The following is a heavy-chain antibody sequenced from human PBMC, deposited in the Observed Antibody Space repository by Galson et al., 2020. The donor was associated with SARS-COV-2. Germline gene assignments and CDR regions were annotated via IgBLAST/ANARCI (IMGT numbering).Heavy chain of an antibody. D-gene: IGHD1-26*01. V-gene: IGHV4-59*08. J-gene: IGHJ4*02. CDR2: IYYGGSA. Sequence: ETSETLSLTCTVSDGAITGHYWSWIRQTPGKGLEWIGYIYYGGSATYNPSLQSRVAISLDTPKNQFSLKLTSVTAADTAVYYCAKLAEGRRSSEDYWGQGTLVTVSS. CDR1: DGAITGHY. CDR3: AKLAEGRRSSEDY.